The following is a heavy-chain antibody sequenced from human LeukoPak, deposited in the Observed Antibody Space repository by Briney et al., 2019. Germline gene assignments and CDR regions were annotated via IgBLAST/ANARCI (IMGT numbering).Heavy chain of an antibody. V-gene: IGHV3-30*04. CDR2: LSYDGSNK. D-gene: IGHD3-10*01. J-gene: IGHJ6*02. CDR3: ARDLRFGAKYYYYGMDV. Sequence: VRQAPXXGLEWXAVLSYDGSNKYYADSVKGRFIISRDNSKNTLYLQMNSLRAEDTAVYYCARDLRFGAKYYYYGMDVWGQGTTVTVSS.